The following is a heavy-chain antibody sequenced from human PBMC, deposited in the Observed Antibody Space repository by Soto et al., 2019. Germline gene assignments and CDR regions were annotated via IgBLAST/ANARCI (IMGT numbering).Heavy chain of an antibody. CDR2: ISAYNGNT. D-gene: IGHD2-15*01. CDR1: GYTFTSYG. CDR3: ARVEKGYCSGGSFYGCSFDI. V-gene: IGHV1-18*01. J-gene: IGHJ3*02. Sequence: QVQLVQSGAEVKKPGASVKVSCKASGYTFTSYGISWVRQAPGQGLEWMGWISAYNGNTNYAQKLQGRVTMTTDTSTSKAYMELRSLRSDDTAVYYCARVEKGYCSGGSFYGCSFDIWGQGTMVTVSS.